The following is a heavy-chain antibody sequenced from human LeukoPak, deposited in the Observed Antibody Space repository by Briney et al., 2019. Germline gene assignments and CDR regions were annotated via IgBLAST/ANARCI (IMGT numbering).Heavy chain of an antibody. CDR1: GFTFSRYW. J-gene: IGHJ4*02. Sequence: SGGSLRLSSAASGFTFSRYWMTWVRQAPGKRLEWVANIKEDGGENSYVESVKGRFTISRDNAKNSQYLQLNSLRAEDTAVYFCARQRYSDYWGQGTLVTVSS. D-gene: IGHD1-1*01. V-gene: IGHV3-7*01. CDR2: IKEDGGEN. CDR3: ARQRYSDY.